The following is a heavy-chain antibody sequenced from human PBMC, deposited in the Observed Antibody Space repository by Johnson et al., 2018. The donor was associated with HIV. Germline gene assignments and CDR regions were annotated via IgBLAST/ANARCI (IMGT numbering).Heavy chain of an antibody. CDR2: IWYDGSNK. V-gene: IGHV3-33*06. CDR3: AKVMVVGADPEAFDI. J-gene: IGHJ3*02. D-gene: IGHD1-26*01. Sequence: QVQLVESGGGVVQPGRSLRLSCAASGFSFSSYGMHWVRQAPGKGLEWVAIIWYDGSNKWYADSVKGRFTVSRDNSKNTLYLQMNSLRAEDTAVYYCAKVMVVGADPEAFDIWGQGTMVTVSS. CDR1: GFSFSSYG.